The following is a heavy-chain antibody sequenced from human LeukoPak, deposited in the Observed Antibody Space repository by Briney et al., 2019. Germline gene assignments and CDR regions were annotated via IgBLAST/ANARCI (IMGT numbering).Heavy chain of an antibody. D-gene: IGHD3-10*01. CDR1: GFTFDDYA. CDR3: AYGFGDV. Sequence: GGSLRLSCAASGFTFDDYAMHWVRQAPGKGLEWVSSISSSSSYIYYADSVKGRFTISRDNAKNSLYLQMNSLRAEDTAVYYCAYGFGDVWGKGTTVTISS. CDR2: ISSSSSYI. V-gene: IGHV3-21*01. J-gene: IGHJ6*04.